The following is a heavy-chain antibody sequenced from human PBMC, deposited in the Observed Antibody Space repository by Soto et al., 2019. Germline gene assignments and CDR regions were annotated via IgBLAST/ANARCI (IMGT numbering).Heavy chain of an antibody. J-gene: IGHJ5*02. CDR3: ARARRPWRSASGDWFDP. V-gene: IGHV1-69*01. CDR1: GGTFSSYA. Sequence: QVQLVQSGAEVKKPGSSVKVSCKASGGTFSSYAISWVRQAPGQGLEWMGGIIPIFGTANYAQKVQGRVTITADESTSTAYMELRSLRSEDTAVYYCARARRPWRSASGDWFDPWGQGTLVTVSA. CDR2: IIPIFGTA. D-gene: IGHD3-10*01.